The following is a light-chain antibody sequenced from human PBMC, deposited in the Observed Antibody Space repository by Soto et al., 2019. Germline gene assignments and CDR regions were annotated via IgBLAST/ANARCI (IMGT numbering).Light chain of an antibody. CDR2: RNN. CDR1: TSNIGSNY. J-gene: IGLJ1*01. CDR3: ATWDDSLNGFYV. Sequence: QSVLTQPPSASWTPWQGFTISCSLITSNIGSNYVYWYQQLPGTAPKLLIYRNNQRSSGVPDRFSGSKSGTSASLAISGLRSDDEADYFCATWDDSLNGFYVFGTGTKVNV. V-gene: IGLV1-47*01.